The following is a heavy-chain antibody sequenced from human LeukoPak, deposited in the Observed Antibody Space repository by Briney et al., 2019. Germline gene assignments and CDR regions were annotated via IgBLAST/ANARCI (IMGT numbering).Heavy chain of an antibody. CDR2: IIPILGIA. J-gene: IGHJ6*02. CDR1: GGTFSSYA. V-gene: IGHV1-69*04. CDR3: ASLGPSHYGMDV. Sequence: SVKVSCKASGGTFSSYAISWVRQAPGQGLEWMGRIIPILGIANYAQKFQGRVTITADKSTSTAYMELSSLRSEDTAVYHCASLGPSHYGMDVWGQGTTVTVSS.